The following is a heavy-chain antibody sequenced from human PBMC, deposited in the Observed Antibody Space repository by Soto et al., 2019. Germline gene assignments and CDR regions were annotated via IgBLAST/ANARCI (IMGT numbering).Heavy chain of an antibody. CDR2: INSSGST. CDR3: SRRAPEGFDP. J-gene: IGHJ5*02. Sequence: SETLSLTCTVSGGSFGSSAYYWGWIRRAPGKGLEWIGSINSSGSTFSNPSLKSRVTLSVDTSKNQFSLELTSVTAADTALYYCSRRAPEGFDPWGQGTLVTVSS. CDR1: GGSFGSSAYY. V-gene: IGHV4-39*01.